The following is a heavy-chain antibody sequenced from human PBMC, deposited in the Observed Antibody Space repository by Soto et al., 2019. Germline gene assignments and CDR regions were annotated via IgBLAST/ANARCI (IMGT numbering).Heavy chain of an antibody. J-gene: IGHJ6*02. CDR2: IIPILGIA. Sequence: QVQLVQSGAEVKKPGSSVKVSCKASGGTFSSYTISWVRQAPGQGLEWMGRIIPILGIANYAQKCQGRVKITADKSTSTAYMELSSLRSEDTAVYYCARDLSRNYGSGSYYNGYYYYGMDVWGQGTTVTVSS. V-gene: IGHV1-69*08. D-gene: IGHD3-10*01. CDR1: GGTFSSYT. CDR3: ARDLSRNYGSGSYYNGYYYYGMDV.